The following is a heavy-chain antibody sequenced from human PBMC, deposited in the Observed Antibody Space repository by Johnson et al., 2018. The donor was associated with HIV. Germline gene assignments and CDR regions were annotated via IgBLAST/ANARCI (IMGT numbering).Heavy chain of an antibody. CDR3: AKDREYYGSGSFYAFDI. CDR2: ISGSGGST. CDR1: GFTFNDYG. J-gene: IGHJ3*02. V-gene: IGHV3-23*04. D-gene: IGHD3-10*01. Sequence: VQVVESGGGVVRPGGSLRLSCAASGFTFNDYGMTWVRQAPGKGLEWVSAISGSGGSTYYADSVKGRFTISRDNSKNTLYLQMNSLRAEDTAVYYCAKDREYYGSGSFYAFDIWGQGTMVTVSS.